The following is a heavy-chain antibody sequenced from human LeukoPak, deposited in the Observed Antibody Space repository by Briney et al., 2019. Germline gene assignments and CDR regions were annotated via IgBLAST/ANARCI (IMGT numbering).Heavy chain of an antibody. J-gene: IGHJ4*02. CDR2: INPNSGGT. CDR3: ARDKVAVAGVYDY. D-gene: IGHD6-19*01. CDR1: GYTFTGYY. Sequence: ASVKVSCKASGYTFTGYYMHWVRQAPGQGLEWMGWINPNSGGTNYAQKFQGRVTMTRDTSINTAYMELSRLRSDDTAVYYCARDKVAVAGVYDYWGQGTLVTVSS. V-gene: IGHV1-2*02.